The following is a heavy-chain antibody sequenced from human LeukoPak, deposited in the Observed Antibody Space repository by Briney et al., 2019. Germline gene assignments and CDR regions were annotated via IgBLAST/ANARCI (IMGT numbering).Heavy chain of an antibody. Sequence: SVKVSCKASGGTFSSYAISWVRQAPGQGLEWMGRIIPILGIANYAQKFQGRVTITADKSTSTAYMELSSLRSEDTAVYYCARGGGVQGESSSSILDYWGQGTLVTVSS. CDR1: GGTFSSYA. V-gene: IGHV1-69*04. J-gene: IGHJ4*02. CDR2: IIPILGIA. CDR3: ARGGGVQGESSSSILDY. D-gene: IGHD6-6*01.